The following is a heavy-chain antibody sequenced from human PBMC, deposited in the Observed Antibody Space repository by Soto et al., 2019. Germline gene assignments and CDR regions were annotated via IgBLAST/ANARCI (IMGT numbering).Heavy chain of an antibody. Sequence: QLQLQESGPGLVKPSETLYLTCSVSGGSISSVSYYWGWIRQPPGKGLEWIGSIYYSGSAYYSPSLKGRVTMSLDTSNNQLSLELRSVPAADTAVYYCARLHCNSPNCVPLDPWGQGTLVTVSS. V-gene: IGHV4-39*01. J-gene: IGHJ5*02. CDR1: GGSISSVSYY. D-gene: IGHD2-2*01. CDR2: IYYSGSA. CDR3: ARLHCNSPNCVPLDP.